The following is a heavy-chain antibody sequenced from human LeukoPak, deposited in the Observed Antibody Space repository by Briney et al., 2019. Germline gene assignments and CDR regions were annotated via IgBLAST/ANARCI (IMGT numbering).Heavy chain of an antibody. CDR3: VRDNPRCCGVVPANIDDY. CDR2: ITTGSDFI. J-gene: IGHJ4*02. D-gene: IGHD2-15*01. V-gene: IGHV3-21*01. Sequence: GGFLRLSCAASGFTFSTYNMNWVRQAPGKGLEWVSSITTGSDFIYYADSVKGRFTISRDNAKNSLYLQMHSLRAEDTAVYYCVRDNPRCCGVVPANIDDYWGQGTLVTVSS. CDR1: GFTFSTYN.